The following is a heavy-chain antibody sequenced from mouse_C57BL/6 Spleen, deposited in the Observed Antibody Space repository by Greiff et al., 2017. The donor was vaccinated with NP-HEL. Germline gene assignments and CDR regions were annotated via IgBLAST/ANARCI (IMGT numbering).Heavy chain of an antibody. Sequence: QVQLQQPGAELVRPGTSVKLSCKASGYTFTSYWMHWVKQRPGQGLEWIGVIDPSDSYTNYNQKFKGKATLTVDTSSSTAYMQLSSLTSEDSAVYYCARGEGRAYWGQGTLVTVSA. V-gene: IGHV1-59*01. CDR2: IDPSDSYT. J-gene: IGHJ3*01. CDR3: ARGEGRAY. D-gene: IGHD1-1*01. CDR1: GYTFTSYW.